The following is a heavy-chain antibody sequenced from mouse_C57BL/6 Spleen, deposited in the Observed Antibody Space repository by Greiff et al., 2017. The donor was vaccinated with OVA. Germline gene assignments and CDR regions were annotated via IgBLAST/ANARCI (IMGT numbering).Heavy chain of an antibody. Sequence: EVQLVESGGGLVKPGGSLKLSCAASGFTFSDYGMHWVRQAPEKGLEWVAYISSGSSTIYYADTVKGRFTISRDNAKNTLFLQMTSLRSEDTAMYYCARQLGSYWYFGVWGTGPTVTVST. CDR1: GFTFSDYG. CDR2: ISSGSSTI. D-gene: IGHD4-1*02. V-gene: IGHV5-17*01. CDR3: ARQLGSYWYFGV. J-gene: IGHJ1*03.